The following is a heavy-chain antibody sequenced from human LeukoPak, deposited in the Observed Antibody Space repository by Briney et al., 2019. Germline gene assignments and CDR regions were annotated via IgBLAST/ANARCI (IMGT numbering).Heavy chain of an antibody. CDR3: ARDPDAMVGGFDY. CDR2: INSDGSST. V-gene: IGHV3-74*01. J-gene: IGHJ4*02. D-gene: IGHD3-10*01. CDR1: GFTFSSYW. Sequence: QPGGSLRLSCAASGFTFSSYWMHWVRQAPGKGLVWVSRINSDGSSTSYADSVKGRLTISRDNAKNTLYLQMNSLRAEDTAVYYCARDPDAMVGGFDYWGQGTLVTVSS.